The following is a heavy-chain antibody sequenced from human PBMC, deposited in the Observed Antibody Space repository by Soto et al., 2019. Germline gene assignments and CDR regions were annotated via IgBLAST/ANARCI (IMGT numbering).Heavy chain of an antibody. D-gene: IGHD2-15*01. V-gene: IGHV1-69*13. CDR2: IIPIFGTA. J-gene: IGHJ6*02. Sequence: SSVKVSCKASGGTFSSYAISWVRQAPGQGLEWMGGIIPIFGTANYAQKFQGRVTITADESTSTAYMELSSLRSEDTAVYYCARDSYCSGGSCYSSEYYYGMDVWGQGTTVTVSS. CDR3: ARDSYCSGGSCYSSEYYYGMDV. CDR1: GGTFSSYA.